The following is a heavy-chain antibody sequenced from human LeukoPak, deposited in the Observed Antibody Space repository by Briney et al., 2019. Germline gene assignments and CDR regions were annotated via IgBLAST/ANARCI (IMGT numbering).Heavy chain of an antibody. CDR3: AKGSSGWPNWFDP. V-gene: IGHV3-23*01. CDR2: ISGSGGST. CDR1: GLNFNSHT. Sequence: GGSLRLSCVASGLNFNSHTMKWVRQAPGKGLEWVSAISGSGGSTYYADSVKGRFTISRDNSKNTLYLQMNSLRAEDTAVYYCAKGSSGWPNWFDPWGQGTLVTVSS. D-gene: IGHD6-19*01. J-gene: IGHJ5*02.